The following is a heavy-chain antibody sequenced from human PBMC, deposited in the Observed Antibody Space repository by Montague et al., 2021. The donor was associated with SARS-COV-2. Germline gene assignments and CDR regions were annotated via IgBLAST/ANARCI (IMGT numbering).Heavy chain of an antibody. D-gene: IGHD5-24*01. CDR1: GVSITDYY. V-gene: IGHV4-59*08. CDR2: VLYNKGT. Sequence: SETLSLTCTVSGVSITDYYWSWIRQPPGKGLEWVGDVLYNKGTNSNPSLKSRVAISVDTSKNQFSLRLTSVTAADTALYYCVRHTHEDGLYGPPDFWGQGTLVTVSS. CDR3: VRHTHEDGLYGPPDF. J-gene: IGHJ4*02.